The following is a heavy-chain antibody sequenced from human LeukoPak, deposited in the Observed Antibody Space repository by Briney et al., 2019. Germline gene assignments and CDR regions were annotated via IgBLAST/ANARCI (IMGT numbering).Heavy chain of an antibody. J-gene: IGHJ5*02. D-gene: IGHD3-10*02. CDR2: MNPNSGNT. CDR1: GYTFTSYD. V-gene: IGHV1-8*01. CDR3: ARVPVRMLGFRWFDP. Sequence: ASVKVSCKASGYTFTSYDINWVRQATGQGLEWMGWMNPNSGNTGYAQKFQGRVTMTRNTSISTACMELSSLRSEDTAVYYCARVPVRMLGFRWFDPWGQGTLVTVSS.